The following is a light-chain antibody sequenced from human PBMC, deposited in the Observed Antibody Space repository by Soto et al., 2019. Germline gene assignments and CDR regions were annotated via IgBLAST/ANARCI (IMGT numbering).Light chain of an antibody. CDR2: GVS. J-gene: IGLJ2*01. CDR3: SSFTGSTTVI. V-gene: IGLV2-14*01. CDR1: SSDFNFYNY. Sequence: QSVLTQPASVSGSPGQTITISCSGTSSDFNFYNYVSWYQHHPGKAPKLIIYGVSNRPSGVSSHFSGSKSGYTASLTISGLQPEDEADYYCSSFTGSTTVIFGGGTKLTVL.